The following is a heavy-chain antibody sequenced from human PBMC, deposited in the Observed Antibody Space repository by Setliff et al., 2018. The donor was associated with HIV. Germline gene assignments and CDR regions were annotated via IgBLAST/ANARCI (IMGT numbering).Heavy chain of an antibody. D-gene: IGHD3-3*01. V-gene: IGHV4-59*01. CDR3: ARSYYNFANGYYYYYYMDG. J-gene: IGHJ6*03. CDR1: GGSISSYY. Sequence: PSETLSLTCTVSGGSISSYYWSWIRQPPGKGLEWIGYIYYSGSTNYNPSLKSRVTISVDTSKNQFSLKLSSVTAADTAVYYCARSYYNFANGYYYYYYMDGWGKGTTVTVSS. CDR2: IYYSGST.